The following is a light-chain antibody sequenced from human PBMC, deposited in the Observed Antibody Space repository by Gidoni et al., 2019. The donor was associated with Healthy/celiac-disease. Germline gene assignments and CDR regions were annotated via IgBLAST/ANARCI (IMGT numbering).Light chain of an antibody. CDR2: GAS. CDR1: QSVSSN. Sequence: EIGMTQSPATLSVSPGERATLSCRASQSVSSNLAWYQQKPGQAPRLLIYGASTRATGIPARFSGSGSGTEFTLTISSLQSEDFAVYYCQQYNNWPPLTFXGXTKVXIK. CDR3: QQYNNWPPLT. J-gene: IGKJ4*01. V-gene: IGKV3-15*01.